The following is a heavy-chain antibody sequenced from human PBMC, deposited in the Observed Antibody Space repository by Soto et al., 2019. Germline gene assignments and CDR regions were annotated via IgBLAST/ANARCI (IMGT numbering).Heavy chain of an antibody. J-gene: IGHJ5*01. Sequence: LRLSCGASGFKFSNYAMSLVRQAPGKGLEWVSLISATGGGTYYADSVKGRFTISRDNPHNTLYLQVHSLTAEDTAVYYCAKDSRVGVQAAFDFDFSGQGAQVTVSS. CDR1: GFKFSNYA. V-gene: IGHV3-23*01. D-gene: IGHD1-1*01. CDR3: AKDSRVGVQAAFDFDF. CDR2: ISATGGGT.